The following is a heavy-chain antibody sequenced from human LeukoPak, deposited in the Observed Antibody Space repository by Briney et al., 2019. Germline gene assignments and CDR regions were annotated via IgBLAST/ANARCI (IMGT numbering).Heavy chain of an antibody. J-gene: IGHJ4*02. V-gene: IGHV3-23*01. D-gene: IGHD2-15*01. Sequence: GGSLRLSCAASGFTFSSYAMSWVRQAPGKGLEWVSAISGSGGSTYYADSVKGRFTISRDNSKNTLYLQMNSLTAEATAVYYCAKHVNYYSGGWYTTPSYYFDYWGQEPMVTVSS. CDR2: ISGSGGST. CDR3: AKHVNYYSGGWYTTPSYYFDY. CDR1: GFTFSSYA.